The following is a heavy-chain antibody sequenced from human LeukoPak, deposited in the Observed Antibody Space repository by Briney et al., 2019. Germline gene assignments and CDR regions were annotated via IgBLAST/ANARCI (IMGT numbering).Heavy chain of an antibody. CDR3: ARDRLVPAAAPIPNKDYGMDV. D-gene: IGHD2-2*01. J-gene: IGHJ6*02. CDR2: IYSGGST. V-gene: IGHV3-53*01. Sequence: PGGSLRLSCAASGLTVSSNYMSWVRQAPGKGLEWVSVIYSGGSTYYADSVKGRFTISRDNSKNTLYLQMNSLRAEDTAVYYCARDRLVPAAAPIPNKDYGMDVWGQGTTVTVSS. CDR1: GLTVSSNY.